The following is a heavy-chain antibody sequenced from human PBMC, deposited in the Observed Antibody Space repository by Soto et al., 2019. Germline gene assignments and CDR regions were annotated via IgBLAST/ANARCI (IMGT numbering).Heavy chain of an antibody. CDR3: ASSPLVDTAMVDYYYYGMDV. J-gene: IGHJ6*02. CDR1: GYTLTDLS. D-gene: IGHD5-18*01. CDR2: FDPEDGET. Sequence: ASVKVSCKVSGYTLTDLSMQWVRQAPGKGLEWMGGFDPEDGETIYAQKFQGRVTMTEDTATDTAYMELSSLRSEDTAVYYCASSPLVDTAMVDYYYYGMDVWGQGTTVTVSS. V-gene: IGHV1-24*01.